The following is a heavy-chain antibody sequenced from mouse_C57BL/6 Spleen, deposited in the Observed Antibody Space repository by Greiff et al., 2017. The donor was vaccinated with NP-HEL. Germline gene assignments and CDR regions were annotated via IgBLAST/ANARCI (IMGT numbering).Heavy chain of an antibody. CDR2: IYPGDGDT. Sequence: QVQLQQSGAELVKPGASVKISCKASGYAFSSYWMNWGKQRPGKGLEWIGQIYPGDGDTNYNGKFKGKATLTADKSSSTAYMQLSSLTSEDSAVYFCARRITTVDGAMDYWGQGTSVTVSS. V-gene: IGHV1-80*01. D-gene: IGHD1-1*01. CDR3: ARRITTVDGAMDY. J-gene: IGHJ4*01. CDR1: GYAFSSYW.